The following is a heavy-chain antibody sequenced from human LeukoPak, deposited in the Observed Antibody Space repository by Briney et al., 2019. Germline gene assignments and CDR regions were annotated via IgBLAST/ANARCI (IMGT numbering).Heavy chain of an antibody. J-gene: IGHJ4*02. CDR3: AKIGDGYNLWGFDY. CDR1: GFTFSSYG. V-gene: IGHV3-30*18. CDR2: ISYDGSNK. D-gene: IGHD5-24*01. Sequence: PGGSLRLSCAASGFTFSSYGMHWVRQAPGKGLEWVAVISYDGSNKYYADSVKGRFTISRDNSKNTLYLQMNSLRAEDTAVYYCAKIGDGYNLWGFDYWGQGTLVTVSS.